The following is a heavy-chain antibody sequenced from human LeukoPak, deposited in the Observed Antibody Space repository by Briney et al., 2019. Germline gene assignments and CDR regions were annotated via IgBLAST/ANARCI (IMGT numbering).Heavy chain of an antibody. J-gene: IGHJ3*02. CDR2: INSDSSSI. Sequence: GGSLRLSCAASGFTFNDYTLNWVSQAPGKGLEWLSYINSDSSSIYYADSVKGRLTISRDNAKNSLYLQMNSLRAEDTAVYYCARRAAATTAVAFDIWGQGTLVTVSS. V-gene: IGHV3-48*01. CDR3: ARRAAATTAVAFDI. CDR1: GFTFNDYT. D-gene: IGHD2-15*01.